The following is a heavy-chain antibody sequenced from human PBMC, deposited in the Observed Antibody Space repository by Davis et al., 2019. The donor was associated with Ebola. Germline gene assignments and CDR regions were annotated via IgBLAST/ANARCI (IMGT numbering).Heavy chain of an antibody. CDR2: IGGSGNTYT. V-gene: IGHV3-21*05. J-gene: IGHJ4*02. CDR3: VPGTWI. D-gene: IGHD5-18*01. Sequence: GESLKISCAASGFTFESYGMSWVRQAPGQGLEWISRIGGSGNTYTNYAESVKGRFTISRDNAKNSLYLQMNTLRVEDTAIYYCVPGTWIRGQGTLVTVAS. CDR1: GFTFESYG.